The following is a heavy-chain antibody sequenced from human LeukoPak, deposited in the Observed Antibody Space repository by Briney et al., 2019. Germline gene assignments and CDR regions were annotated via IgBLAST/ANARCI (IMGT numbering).Heavy chain of an antibody. J-gene: IGHJ4*02. D-gene: IGHD6-19*01. Sequence: PSETLSLTCTVSGGSIGSSSYYWGWLRQPPGKGLEWIGSIYYSGSTYYNPSLKSRVTISVDTSKNQFSLKLSSVTAADTAVYYCARQLGSSGWYYFDYWGQGTLVTVSS. CDR2: IYYSGST. CDR1: GGSIGSSSYY. CDR3: ARQLGSSGWYYFDY. V-gene: IGHV4-39*01.